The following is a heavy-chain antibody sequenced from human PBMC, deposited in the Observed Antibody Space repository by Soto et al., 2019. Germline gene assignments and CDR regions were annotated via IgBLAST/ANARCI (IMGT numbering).Heavy chain of an antibody. D-gene: IGHD1-26*01. CDR3: ARGRSNGAFDS. CDR2: TYANGNT. V-gene: IGHV4-4*09. CDR1: GDSINNFY. Sequence: QVQLQESGPGLVKPSETLSLICTVSGDSINNFYWSWIRQSPGKGLEWIAYTYANGNTNHNPSLMRRVGISIDTSESQFSLNLTSVTAADTAVYFCARGRSNGAFDSWGQGALVTVSS. J-gene: IGHJ4*02.